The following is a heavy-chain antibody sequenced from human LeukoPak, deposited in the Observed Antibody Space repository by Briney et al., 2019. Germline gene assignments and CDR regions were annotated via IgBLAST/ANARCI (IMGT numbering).Heavy chain of an antibody. CDR2: ISSIGSYI. CDR3: ARESAWGDDY. V-gene: IGHV3-21*01. CDR1: GFTFSTYS. D-gene: IGHD3-16*01. J-gene: IGHJ4*02. Sequence: GGSLRLSCAASGFTFSTYSMNWVRQAPGKGLEWVSFISSIGSYIYYADSVRGRFTISRDNAKNSLYLQMNSVRAEDTAVYYCARESAWGDDYWGQGTLVTVSS.